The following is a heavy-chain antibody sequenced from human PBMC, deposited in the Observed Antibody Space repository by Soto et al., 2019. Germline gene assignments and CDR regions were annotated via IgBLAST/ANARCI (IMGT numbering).Heavy chain of an antibody. J-gene: IGHJ3*02. Sequence: GGSLRLSCAASGFTFSSYWMSWVRQAPGKGLEWVANIKQDGSEKYYVDSVKGRFTISRDNAKNSLYLQMNSLRAEDTAVYYCVRDWVVVVVAADAFDIWGQGTMVTVSS. V-gene: IGHV3-7*01. D-gene: IGHD2-15*01. CDR3: VRDWVVVVVAADAFDI. CDR2: IKQDGSEK. CDR1: GFTFSSYW.